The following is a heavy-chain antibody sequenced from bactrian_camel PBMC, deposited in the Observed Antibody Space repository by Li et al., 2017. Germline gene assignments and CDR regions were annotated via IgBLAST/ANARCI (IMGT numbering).Heavy chain of an antibody. V-gene: IGHV3S1*01. Sequence: QVQLVESGGGSVQAGGSLRLSCEVSGYSDRGNCWGWFRQAPGKEREGVAGLRGGRTFYADSVKGRFTISLDGANNTLYLQMNSLKPEDTSMYYCAADGARYGGSCLLKVMYVNWGQGTQVTVS. CDR2: LRGGRT. D-gene: IGHD6*01. CDR3: AADGARYGGSCLLKVMYVN. CDR1: GYSDRGNC. J-gene: IGHJ4*01.